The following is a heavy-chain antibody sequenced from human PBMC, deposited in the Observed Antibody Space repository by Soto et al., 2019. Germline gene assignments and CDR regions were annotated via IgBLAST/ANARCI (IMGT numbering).Heavy chain of an antibody. J-gene: IGHJ5*02. Sequence: SETLSLTCTVSGGSISSYYWSWIRQSPGKGLEWIGYIYYSGSTNSNPSLKSRVTISVDTSKNQFSLKLSSVTAADTAEYYSARERYDETNNWFDPWGQGTLVNVSS. CDR3: ARERYDETNNWFDP. CDR1: GGSISSYY. V-gene: IGHV4-59*01. D-gene: IGHD5-12*01. CDR2: IYYSGST.